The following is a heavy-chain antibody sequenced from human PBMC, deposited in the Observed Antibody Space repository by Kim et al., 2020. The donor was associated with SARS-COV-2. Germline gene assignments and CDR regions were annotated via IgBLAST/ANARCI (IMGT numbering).Heavy chain of an antibody. CDR1: GGSFSGYY. CDR2: INHSGST. CDR3: ARGRGYCSGGSCYNWFDP. D-gene: IGHD2-15*01. J-gene: IGHJ5*02. V-gene: IGHV4-34*01. Sequence: SETLSLTCAVYGGSFSGYYWRWIRQPPGKGREWLGEINHSGSTKYTPSLKSRVTISVDTAKNQFSLKLSSVTAADTAVYYCARGRGYCSGGSCYNWFDPWGQGTLVTVSS.